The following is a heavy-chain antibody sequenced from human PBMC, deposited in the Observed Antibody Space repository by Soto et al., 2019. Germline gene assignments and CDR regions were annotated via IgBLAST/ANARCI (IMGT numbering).Heavy chain of an antibody. CDR1: GFTFSSYW. D-gene: IGHD6-19*01. CDR3: ARKGAVDGFGY. V-gene: IGHV3-74*01. J-gene: IGHJ4*02. CDR2: INSDGSST. Sequence: EVQLVESGGGLVQPGGSLRLSCAASGFTFSSYWLHWVRQAPGKGLVWLSRINSDGSSTNYADSVKGRFTISRDNAKSTLYLQLNSVGVEDTAVYYCARKGAVDGFGYWGQGTLVTVSS.